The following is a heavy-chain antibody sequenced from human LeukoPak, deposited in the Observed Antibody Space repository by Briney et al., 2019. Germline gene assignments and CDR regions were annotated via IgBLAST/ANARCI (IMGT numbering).Heavy chain of an antibody. D-gene: IGHD2-2*01. CDR2: IWYDGSQK. CDR3: VKGYCSSISCYGDY. J-gene: IGHJ4*02. V-gene: IGHV3-30*02. CDR1: GYTFSSHG. Sequence: GGSLRLSCAASGYTFSSHGMYWVRQAPGKGLEWVALIWYDGSQKYYADSVKGRFTISRDNSKNTLYLQMSSLRAEDTAVYYCVKGYCSSISCYGDYWGQGTLVTFSS.